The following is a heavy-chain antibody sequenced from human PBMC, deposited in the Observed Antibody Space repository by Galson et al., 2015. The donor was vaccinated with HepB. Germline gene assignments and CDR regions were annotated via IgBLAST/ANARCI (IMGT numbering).Heavy chain of an antibody. CDR1: GGTFSSYA. J-gene: IGHJ4*02. CDR2: IIPIFGTA. D-gene: IGHD2-2*01. CDR3: ASSTFDIVVVPAAITPRYYFDY. V-gene: IGHV1-69*13. Sequence: SVKVSCKASGGTFSSYAISWVRQAPGQGLEWMGGIIPIFGTANYAQKFQGRVTITADESTSTAYMELSSLRSEDTAVYYCASSTFDIVVVPAAITPRYYFDYWGQGTLVTVSS.